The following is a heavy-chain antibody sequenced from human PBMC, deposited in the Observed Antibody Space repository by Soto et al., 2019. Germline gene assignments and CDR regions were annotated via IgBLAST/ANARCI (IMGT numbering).Heavy chain of an antibody. Sequence: SETLSLTCTVSGGSISSGGYYWSWIRQHPGKGLEWIGYIYYSGSTYYNPSLKSRVTISVDTSKNQFSLKLSSVTAADTAVYYCARDQPYYYDSSGYYYYYGMDVWGQGTTVTVSS. V-gene: IGHV4-31*03. D-gene: IGHD3-22*01. CDR3: ARDQPYYYDSSGYYYYYGMDV. J-gene: IGHJ6*02. CDR1: GGSISSGGYY. CDR2: IYYSGST.